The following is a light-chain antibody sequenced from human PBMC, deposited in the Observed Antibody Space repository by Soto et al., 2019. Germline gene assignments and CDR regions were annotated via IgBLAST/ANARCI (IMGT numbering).Light chain of an antibody. CDR1: QSISPC. Sequence: DIQMTQSPSTLSASVGDRVTITCRATQSISPCLAWYQQKPGKAPKLLVFGASTLESGVPSRFSGSGSGTEFTLTINGRQPDDFATYYCQQYNTYSPGRTFGGGTKVDIK. V-gene: IGKV1-5*03. CDR3: QQYNTYSPGRT. CDR2: GAS. J-gene: IGKJ4*01.